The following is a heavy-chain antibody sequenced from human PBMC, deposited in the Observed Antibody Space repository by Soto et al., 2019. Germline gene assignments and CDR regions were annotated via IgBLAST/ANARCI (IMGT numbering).Heavy chain of an antibody. CDR1: GGTFSSYT. J-gene: IGHJ4*02. CDR3: ATLYGGNSVGFDY. CDR2: IIPIRGVA. Sequence: QVQLVQSGAEVKKPGSSVKVSCTASGGTFSSYTISWVRQAPGQGLEWMGRIIPIRGVANYAQKFQGRVTITADKSTSTAYMELSSLRSEDPAVYYCATLYGGNSVGFDYWGQGTLVTVSS. V-gene: IGHV1-69*02. D-gene: IGHD4-17*01.